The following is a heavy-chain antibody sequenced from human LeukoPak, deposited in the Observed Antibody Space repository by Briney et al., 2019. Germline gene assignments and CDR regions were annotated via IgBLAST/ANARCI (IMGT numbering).Heavy chain of an antibody. CDR3: ARDREGYYDSSGYLEIDY. J-gene: IGHJ4*02. Sequence: SVKVSCKASGGTFSSYAISWVRQAPGQGLEWMGGIIPIFGTANYAQKFQGRVTITTDESTSTAYMELSSLRSEDTAVYYCARDREGYYDSSGYLEIDYWGQGTLVTVSS. V-gene: IGHV1-69*05. CDR2: IIPIFGTA. CDR1: GGTFSSYA. D-gene: IGHD3-22*01.